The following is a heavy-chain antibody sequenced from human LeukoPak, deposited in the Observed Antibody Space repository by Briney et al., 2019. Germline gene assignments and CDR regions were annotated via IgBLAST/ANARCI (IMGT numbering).Heavy chain of an antibody. CDR2: ISGSGGST. Sequence: PGGSLRLSCAASGFTFSSYAMSWVRQAPGKGLEWVSAISGSGGSTYYADSVKGRFTISRDNSKNTLYLQMNSLRAEDTAVYYCARDRRDRIAAAGIFDYWGQGTLVTVSS. D-gene: IGHD6-13*01. CDR1: GFTFSSYA. J-gene: IGHJ4*02. CDR3: ARDRRDRIAAAGIFDY. V-gene: IGHV3-23*01.